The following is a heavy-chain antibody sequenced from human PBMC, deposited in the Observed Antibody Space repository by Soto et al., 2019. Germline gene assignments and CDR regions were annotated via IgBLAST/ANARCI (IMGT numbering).Heavy chain of an antibody. CDR3: ATDPYYYDSGGYCDY. D-gene: IGHD3-22*01. V-gene: IGHV1-24*01. J-gene: IGHJ4*02. Sequence: ASVKVSCKVSGYTLTELSMHWVRQAPGKGLEWMGGFDPEDGETIYAQKFQGRVTMTEDTSTDTAYMELSSLRSEDTAVYYCATDPYYYDSGGYCDYWGQGTLVTVSS. CDR2: FDPEDGET. CDR1: GYTLTELS.